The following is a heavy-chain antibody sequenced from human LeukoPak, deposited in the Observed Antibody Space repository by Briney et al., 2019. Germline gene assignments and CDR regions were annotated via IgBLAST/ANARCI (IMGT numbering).Heavy chain of an antibody. V-gene: IGHV3-23*01. D-gene: IGHD6-25*01. CDR1: GFTFSSYA. J-gene: IGHJ4*02. CDR3: AKVKQRLLQTYYFDY. CDR2: ISGSGGST. Sequence: GGSLRRSCAASGFTFSSYAMSWVRQAPGKGLEWVSAISGSGGSTYYADSVKGWFTISRDNSKNTLYLQMNSLRAEDTAVYYCAKVKQRLLQTYYFDYWGQGTLVTVSS.